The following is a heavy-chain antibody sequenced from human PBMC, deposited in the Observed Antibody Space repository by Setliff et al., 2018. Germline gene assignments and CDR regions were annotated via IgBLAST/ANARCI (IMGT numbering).Heavy chain of an antibody. V-gene: IGHV4-61*02. D-gene: IGHD4-17*01. CDR2: IYTSGST. CDR1: GGSISSGSYY. Sequence: KPSETLSLTCTVSGGSISSGSYYWSWIRQPAGKGLEWIGRIYTSGSTNYNPSLKSRVTISVDTSKNQFSLKLSSVTAADTAVYYCARSDYGDYVEYFQHWGQGTLVTVSS. CDR3: ARSDYGDYVEYFQH. J-gene: IGHJ1*01.